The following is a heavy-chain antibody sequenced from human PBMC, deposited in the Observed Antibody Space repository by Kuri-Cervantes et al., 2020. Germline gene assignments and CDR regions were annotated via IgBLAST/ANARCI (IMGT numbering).Heavy chain of an antibody. J-gene: IGHJ2*01. CDR2: INHSGST. CDR3: ARGVGVVVAATHWPPYWYFDL. V-gene: IGHV4-34*01. Sequence: GSLRLSCAVYGGSFSGYYWSWIRQPPGKGLEWIGEINHSGSTNYNPSLKSRVTISVDTSKNQFSLKLSSVTAADTAVYYCARGVGVVVAATHWPPYWYFDLWGRGTLVTVSS. D-gene: IGHD2-15*01. CDR1: GGSFSGYY.